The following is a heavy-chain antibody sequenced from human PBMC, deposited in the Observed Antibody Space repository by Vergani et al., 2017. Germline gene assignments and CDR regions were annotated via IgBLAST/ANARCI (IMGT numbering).Heavy chain of an antibody. V-gene: IGHV5-51*01. Sequence: EVQLVQSGAEVKKPGESLKISCKGSGYSFTSYWIGWVRQMPGKGLEWMGIIYPGDSDTRYSPSFQGQVTISADKSISTAYLQWSSLKASDTAMYSCARRSGYYDSSGAQDAFDIWGQGTMVTVSS. CDR2: IYPGDSDT. D-gene: IGHD3-22*01. J-gene: IGHJ3*02. CDR1: GYSFTSYW. CDR3: ARRSGYYDSSGAQDAFDI.